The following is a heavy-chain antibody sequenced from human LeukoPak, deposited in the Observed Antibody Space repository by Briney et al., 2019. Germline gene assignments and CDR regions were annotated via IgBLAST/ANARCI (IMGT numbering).Heavy chain of an antibody. V-gene: IGHV3-48*04. CDR2: ITNWSGTI. Sequence: GRSLRLSCAASGFTFSSYGMHWVRQAPGKGLEWVSYITNWSGTIYYADSVKGRFTISRDNAKNSLYLQMNSLRAEDTAVYYCARSDAPMDKHFDYWGQGTLVTVSS. J-gene: IGHJ4*02. D-gene: IGHD3-10*01. CDR1: GFTFSSYG. CDR3: ARSDAPMDKHFDY.